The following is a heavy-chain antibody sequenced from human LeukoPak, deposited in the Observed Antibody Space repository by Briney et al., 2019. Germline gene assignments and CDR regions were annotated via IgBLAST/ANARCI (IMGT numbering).Heavy chain of an antibody. J-gene: IGHJ4*02. Sequence: PGRSLRLSCAASGFTFDDYAMHWVRQAPGKGLEWVSGITWNSGSIGYADSVKGRFTISRDNAKNSLYLQMNSLGAEDTALYYCAKEGGGYNLGGHFDYWGQGTLVTVSS. CDR1: GFTFDDYA. CDR2: ITWNSGSI. D-gene: IGHD5-24*01. CDR3: AKEGGGYNLGGHFDY. V-gene: IGHV3-9*01.